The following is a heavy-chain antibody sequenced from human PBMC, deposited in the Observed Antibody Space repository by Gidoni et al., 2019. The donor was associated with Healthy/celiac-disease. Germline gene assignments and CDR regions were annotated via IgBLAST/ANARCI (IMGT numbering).Heavy chain of an antibody. CDR1: GFTFSSYG. CDR3: AKDVSSSSLDY. CDR2: ISYDGSNK. J-gene: IGHJ4*02. V-gene: IGHV3-30*18. Sequence: QVQLVESGGGVVQPGRSLSLSCAASGFTFSSYGMHWVRQAPGKGLEWVAVISYDGSNKYYADSVKGRFTISRDNSKNTLYLQMNSLRAEDTAVYYCAKDVSSSSLDYWGQGTLVTVSS. D-gene: IGHD6-6*01.